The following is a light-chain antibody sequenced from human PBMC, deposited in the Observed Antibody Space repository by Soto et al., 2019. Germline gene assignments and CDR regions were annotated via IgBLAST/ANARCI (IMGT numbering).Light chain of an antibody. J-gene: IGKJ5*01. Sequence: DVQITQSPSSLSVSVGDTITITCQATQDISNYLNWYQQKPGEAPKLLIYDASKLETGVPSRFSGSGSGTDFTFTISSLQPEDFATYHCQQYDHLPITFGQGTRLEIK. CDR3: QQYDHLPIT. V-gene: IGKV1-33*01. CDR1: QDISNY. CDR2: DAS.